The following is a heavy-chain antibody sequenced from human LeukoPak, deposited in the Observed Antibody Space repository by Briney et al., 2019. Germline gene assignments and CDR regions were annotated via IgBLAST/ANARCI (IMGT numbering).Heavy chain of an antibody. D-gene: IGHD3-3*01. V-gene: IGHV1-69*13. CDR2: IIPIFGTA. J-gene: IGHJ6*02. CDR3: ARPVAYYDFWSGYSGGYYYYGMDV. Sequence: EASVKVSCKASGGTFSSYAISWVRQAPGQGLEWMGGIIPIFGTANYAQKFQGRVTITADESTSTAYMELSSLRSEDTAVYYCARPVAYYDFWSGYSGGYYYYGMDVWGQGTTVTVSS. CDR1: GGTFSSYA.